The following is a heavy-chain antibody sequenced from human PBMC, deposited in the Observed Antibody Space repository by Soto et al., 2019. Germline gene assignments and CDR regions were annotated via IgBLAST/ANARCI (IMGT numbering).Heavy chain of an antibody. CDR1: GGSISSYY. D-gene: IGHD3-22*01. CDR2: IYYSGGT. V-gene: IGHV4-59*01. J-gene: IGHJ4*02. CDR3: ARARELYYPQYYFDY. Sequence: QVQLQESGPGLVKPSETLSLTCTVSGGSISSYYWSWIRQPPGKGLEWIGYIYYSGGTNYNASLKSRVTISVDTSKNQFSLKLSSVTAADTAVYYCARARELYYPQYYFDYWGQGTLVTVSS.